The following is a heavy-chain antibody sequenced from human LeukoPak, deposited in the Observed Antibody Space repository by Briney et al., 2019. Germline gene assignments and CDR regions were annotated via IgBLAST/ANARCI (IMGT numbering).Heavy chain of an antibody. D-gene: IGHD6-19*01. CDR3: AKFTLTIAVAATDY. Sequence: PGGSLRLSCAASGFTFSTYDMSWVRQAPGKGLEWVSAISGSGGSTYYADSVKGRFTISRDNSKNTLYLQMNSLRAEDTAVYYCAKFTLTIAVAATDYWGQGTLVTVSS. CDR2: ISGSGGST. J-gene: IGHJ4*02. CDR1: GFTFSTYD. V-gene: IGHV3-23*01.